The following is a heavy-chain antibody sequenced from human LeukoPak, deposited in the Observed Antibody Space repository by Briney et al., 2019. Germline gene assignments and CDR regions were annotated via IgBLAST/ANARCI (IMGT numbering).Heavy chain of an antibody. J-gene: IGHJ4*02. CDR2: ISHDGSSK. V-gene: IGHV3-30*03. CDR1: GFTFSSYG. D-gene: IGHD2/OR15-2a*01. Sequence: PGGSLRLSCAASGFTFSSYGMHWVRQAPGEGLEWVAAISHDGSSKDCADSVKGRFTISRDNSKNTLYLQMNSLRAEDTAVYYCATLDYWGQGTLVTVSS. CDR3: ATLDY.